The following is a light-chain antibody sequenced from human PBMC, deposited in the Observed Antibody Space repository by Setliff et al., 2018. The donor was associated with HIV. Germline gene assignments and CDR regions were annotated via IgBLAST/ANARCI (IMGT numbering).Light chain of an antibody. J-gene: IGLJ1*01. Sequence: ALAQPPSASGSPGQSVTISCTGTSSDIGGSNYVSWYQQHPGKAPKVMIYEVSKRPSGVPDRFSGSKSGNTASLTVSGLQAEDEADYYCNAYAGSTPYVFGTGTKVTVL. CDR1: SSDIGGSNY. CDR2: EVS. CDR3: NAYAGSTPYV. V-gene: IGLV2-8*01.